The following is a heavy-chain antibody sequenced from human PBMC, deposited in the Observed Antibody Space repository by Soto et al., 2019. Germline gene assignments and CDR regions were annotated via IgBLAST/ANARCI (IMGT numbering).Heavy chain of an antibody. CDR3: VRDRYSSSGWFDP. J-gene: IGHJ5*02. CDR2: TYYRSRFFS. V-gene: IGHV6-1*01. Sequence: SQTLSLTCAISGDSVSSYSAAWNWIRQSPSGGLEWLGRTYYRSRFFSDYSESVKSRIIINPDTSKNQFSLQLKSVTPEDTAVYYCVRDRYSSSGWFDPWGQGTPVTVSS. CDR1: GDSVSSYSAA. D-gene: IGHD3-10*01.